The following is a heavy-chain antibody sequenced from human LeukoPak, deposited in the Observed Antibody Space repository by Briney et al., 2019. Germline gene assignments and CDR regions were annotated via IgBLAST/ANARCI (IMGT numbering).Heavy chain of an antibody. D-gene: IGHD7-27*01. CDR1: GGSISSYY. CDR3: ARHSGDPYRITGDDVFDI. V-gene: IGHV4-59*08. CDR2: IYYSGST. J-gene: IGHJ3*02. Sequence: SETLSLTCTVSGGSISSYYWSWIRQPPGKGLEWIGYIYYSGSTNYNPSLKSRVTISVDTSKNQFSLKLSSVTAADTAVYYCARHSGDPYRITGDDVFDIWGQGTMVTVSS.